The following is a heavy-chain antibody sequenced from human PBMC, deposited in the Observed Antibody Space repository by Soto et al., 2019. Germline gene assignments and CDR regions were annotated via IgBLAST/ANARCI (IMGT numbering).Heavy chain of an antibody. CDR3: ARGPRTTDSWFDP. D-gene: IGHD1-7*01. CDR1: GGTFSSYT. V-gene: IGHV1-69*02. CDR2: IIPILGIA. J-gene: IGHJ5*02. Sequence: ASVKVSCKASGGTFSSYTISWVRQAPGQGLEWMGRIIPILGIANYAQKFQGRVTITADKSTSTAYMELSSLRSEDTAVYYCARGPRTTDSWFDPWGQGTLVTVSS.